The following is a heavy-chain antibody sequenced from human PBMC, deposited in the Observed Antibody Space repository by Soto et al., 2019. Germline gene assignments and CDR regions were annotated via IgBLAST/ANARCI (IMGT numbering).Heavy chain of an antibody. D-gene: IGHD3-22*01. Sequence: QVHLVESGGGVVQPGTSLRLSCAASGFSFSIFGMHWVRQAPGKGLEWVAGIWYDGSNKYYADSVKGRFSISRDNSKNTLYLQINGLRAEDTAVYYCARYDKDEYGADRGGFGCWGQGTLVTVSS. CDR3: ARYDKDEYGADRGGFGC. CDR2: IWYDGSNK. V-gene: IGHV3-33*01. J-gene: IGHJ4*02. CDR1: GFSFSIFG.